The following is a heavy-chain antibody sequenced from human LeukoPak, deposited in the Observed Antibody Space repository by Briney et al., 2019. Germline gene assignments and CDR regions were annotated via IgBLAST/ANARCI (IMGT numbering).Heavy chain of an antibody. Sequence: PGRSLRLSCAASGFTFSSYGMHWVRQAPGKGLEWVAVIWYDGSNKNYADSVKGRFTISRDNSKNTLYLQMNSLRAEDTAVYYCARDKYYYGPGSSITFDYWGQGTLVTVSS. D-gene: IGHD3-10*01. J-gene: IGHJ4*02. CDR1: GFTFSSYG. CDR2: IWYDGSNK. CDR3: ARDKYYYGPGSSITFDY. V-gene: IGHV3-33*01.